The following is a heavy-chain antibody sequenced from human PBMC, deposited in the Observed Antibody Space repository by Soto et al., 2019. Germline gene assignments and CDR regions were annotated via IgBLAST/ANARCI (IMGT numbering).Heavy chain of an antibody. J-gene: IGHJ4*02. D-gene: IGHD3-9*01. V-gene: IGHV3-23*01. CDR3: AKVGRYFDWLLPDY. CDR1: GFTFSSYA. CDR2: ISGSGGST. Sequence: GGSLRLSCAASGFTFSSYAMSWVRQAPGKGLEWVSAISGSGGSTYYADSVKGRFTISRDNSKNTLYLQMNSLRAEDTAVYYCAKVGRYFDWLLPDYWGQGTLVTVSS.